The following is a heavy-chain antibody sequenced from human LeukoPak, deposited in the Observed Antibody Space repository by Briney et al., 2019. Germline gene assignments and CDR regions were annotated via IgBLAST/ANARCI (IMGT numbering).Heavy chain of an antibody. D-gene: IGHD6-19*01. CDR2: ISSSSSTI. V-gene: IGHV3-48*04. CDR1: GFTFSSYS. J-gene: IGHJ6*02. Sequence: GGSLRLSCAASGFTFSSYSMNWVRQAPGKGLEWVSYISSSSSTIYYADSVKGRFTISRDNAKNSLYLQMNSLRAEDTAVYYCASRSSSGWYSHYYYGMDVWGQGTTVTVSS. CDR3: ASRSSSGWYSHYYYGMDV.